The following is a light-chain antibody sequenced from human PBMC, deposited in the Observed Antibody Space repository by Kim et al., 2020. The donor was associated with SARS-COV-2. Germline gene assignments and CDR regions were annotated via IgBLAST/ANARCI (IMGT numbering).Light chain of an antibody. J-gene: IGKJ2*01. CDR1: QDNIKW. CDR3: QQSNSFPYT. CDR2: DAS. V-gene: IGKV1D-12*01. Sequence: VGDRVPINWRASQDNIKWFALYQQKTGTAHKLLIYDASSLQSGVPSRFTGSGSGTDFTLSVSSLQPEDFATYVCQQSNSFPYTFGQGTKLEI.